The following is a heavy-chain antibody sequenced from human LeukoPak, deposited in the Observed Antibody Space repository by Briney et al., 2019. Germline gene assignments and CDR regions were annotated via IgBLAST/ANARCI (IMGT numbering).Heavy chain of an antibody. J-gene: IGHJ4*02. CDR1: GYTCRSYR. V-gene: IGHV3-7*01. Sequence: GGSLRLSCAASGYTCRSYRMICVRQAPGKGLEWVANIKQDGSEKYYVDSVKGRFTISRDNAKNSLYLQMNSLRAEDTAVYYCARSRRSWSQNWDYWGQGTLVTVSS. D-gene: IGHD2-15*01. CDR3: ARSRRSWSQNWDY. CDR2: IKQDGSEK.